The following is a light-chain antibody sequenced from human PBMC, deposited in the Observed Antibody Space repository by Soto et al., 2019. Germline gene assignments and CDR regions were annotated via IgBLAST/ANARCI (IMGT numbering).Light chain of an antibody. CDR2: KAS. CDR3: QHYNSYSEA. V-gene: IGKV1-5*03. J-gene: IGKJ1*01. Sequence: DIQRTNAPSSLSVSVGDRVTITYRASQSISSWLAWYQQKPGKAPKLLIYKASSLESGVPSRFSGSGSGTEFTLTISSLQPDDFATYYCQHYNSYSEAFGQGTKVDI. CDR1: QSISSW.